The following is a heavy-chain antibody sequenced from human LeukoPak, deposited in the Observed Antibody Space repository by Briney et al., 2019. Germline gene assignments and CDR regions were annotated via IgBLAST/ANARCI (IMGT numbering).Heavy chain of an antibody. Sequence: ASVKVSCKVSGYTLTELSMHWVRQPPGKGLEWMGGFDREDGETIYAQKFQGRVTMTEDTSTDTAYMELSSLRSEDTAVYYCATDILYGGNSGFDYWGQGTLVTVSS. D-gene: IGHD4-23*01. J-gene: IGHJ4*02. CDR2: FDREDGET. V-gene: IGHV1-24*01. CDR3: ATDILYGGNSGFDY. CDR1: GYTLTELS.